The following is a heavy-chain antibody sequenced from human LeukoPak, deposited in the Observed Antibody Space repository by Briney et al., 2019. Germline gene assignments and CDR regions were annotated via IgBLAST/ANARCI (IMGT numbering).Heavy chain of an antibody. CDR3: ARDQLVQGYYYYYGMDV. CDR2: IKQDGSQE. Sequence: PGGSLRLSCAASRFTLSTYWMSWVRQAPGKGLEWVAHIKQDGSQEYYVDSVKGRFTISRDNAKNSLYLQMNSLRAEDTAVYYCARDQLVQGYYYYYGMDVWGQGTTVTVSS. J-gene: IGHJ6*02. D-gene: IGHD6-13*01. V-gene: IGHV3-7*01. CDR1: RFTLSTYW.